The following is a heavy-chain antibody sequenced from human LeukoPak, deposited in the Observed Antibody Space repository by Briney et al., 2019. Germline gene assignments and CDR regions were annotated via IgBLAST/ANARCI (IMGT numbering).Heavy chain of an antibody. Sequence: GSLRLSCAASGFTFSSYWMQWVRQAPGKGLVWVSRINSDGSSTSYADSVKGRFTISRDNAKNTLYLQMNSLRAEDTAVYYCARVEYYGSGKYYYGMDVWGQGTTVTVSS. D-gene: IGHD3-10*01. CDR1: GFTFSSYW. CDR2: INSDGSST. V-gene: IGHV3-74*01. J-gene: IGHJ6*02. CDR3: ARVEYYGSGKYYYGMDV.